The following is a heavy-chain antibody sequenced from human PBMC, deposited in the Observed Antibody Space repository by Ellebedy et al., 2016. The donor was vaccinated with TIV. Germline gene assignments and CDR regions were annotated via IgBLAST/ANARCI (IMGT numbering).Heavy chain of an antibody. V-gene: IGHV3-66*04. CDR1: GFIISGDW. Sequence: GESLKISCAASGFIISGDWMSWVRQAPGKGLEWVSVIYSGGTTYYADSVRGRFTISRDSSKNTLYLQMNSLRAEDTAVYYCARPSVSTGYYQFDFWGQGALVTVSS. J-gene: IGHJ4*02. CDR2: IYSGGTT. CDR3: ARPSVSTGYYQFDF. D-gene: IGHD3-22*01.